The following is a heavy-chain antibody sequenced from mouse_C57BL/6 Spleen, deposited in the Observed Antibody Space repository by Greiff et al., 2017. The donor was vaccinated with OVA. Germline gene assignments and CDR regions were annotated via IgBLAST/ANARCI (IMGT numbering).Heavy chain of an antibody. CDR1: GFTFSDYG. V-gene: IGHV5-17*01. CDR3: ARGSFYSNYTFYAMDY. Sequence: EVQLVESGGGLVKPGGSLKLSCAASGFTFSDYGMHWVRQAPEKGLEWVAYISSGSSTIYYADTVKGRFTISRDNAKNTLFLQMTSLRSEDTAMYYCARGSFYSNYTFYAMDYWGQGTSVTVSS. J-gene: IGHJ4*01. CDR2: ISSGSSTI. D-gene: IGHD2-5*01.